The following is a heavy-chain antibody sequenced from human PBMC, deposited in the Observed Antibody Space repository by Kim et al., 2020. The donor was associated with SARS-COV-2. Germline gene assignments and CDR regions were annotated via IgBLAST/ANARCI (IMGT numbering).Heavy chain of an antibody. CDR1: GGTFSSYA. CDR2: IIPIFGTA. CDR3: ARGSSTMVRGVIEGMDV. D-gene: IGHD3-10*01. Sequence: SVKVSCKASGGTFSSYAISWVRQAPGQGLEWMGGIIPIFGTANYAQKFQGRVTITADESTSTAYMELSSLRSEDTAVYYCARGSSTMVRGVIEGMDVWGQGTTVTVSS. J-gene: IGHJ6*02. V-gene: IGHV1-69*13.